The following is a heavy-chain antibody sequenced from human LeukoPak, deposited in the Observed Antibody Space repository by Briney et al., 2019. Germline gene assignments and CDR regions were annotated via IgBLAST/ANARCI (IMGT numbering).Heavy chain of an antibody. CDR1: GFTFSSYA. Sequence: HPGGSLRLSCAASGFTFSSYAMNWVRQAPGKGLEWVSFVSGSGDRIYYAGSVKGRFTISRDNSKDTLYLQMNSLRAEDTALYYCAKGPQWATGVAFDIWGQGTMVTVSS. V-gene: IGHV3-23*01. J-gene: IGHJ3*02. CDR3: AKGPQWATGVAFDI. D-gene: IGHD6-19*01. CDR2: VSGSGDRI.